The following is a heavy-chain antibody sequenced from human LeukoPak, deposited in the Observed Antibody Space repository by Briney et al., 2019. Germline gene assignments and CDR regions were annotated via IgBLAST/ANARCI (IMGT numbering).Heavy chain of an antibody. D-gene: IGHD1-1*01. CDR2: ISSDGSNK. CDR1: KFTFSNYG. CDR3: ARGGSSRPLAH. J-gene: IGHJ4*02. V-gene: IGHV3-30*03. Sequence: RPGRSLRLSCAASKFTFSNYGMHWVRQAPGKGLEWVAVISSDGSNKYYADSVKGRFSISRDTAKNSLYLQMNSLRAEDTAVYYCARGGSSRPLAHWGQGTLVTVSS.